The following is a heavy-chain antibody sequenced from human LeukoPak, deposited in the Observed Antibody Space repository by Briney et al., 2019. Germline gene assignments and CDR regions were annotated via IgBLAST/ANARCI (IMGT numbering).Heavy chain of an antibody. CDR1: GFNLNRFA. CDR3: ASRYYDILTGQLDY. Sequence: GSLRLPCSTPGFNLNRFAISRVRQASGKGLEWVSASRGSGGSTYYADSVKGRFTISRDNSKNTLYLQMNSLRAEDTAVYYCASRYYDILTGQLDYWGQGTLVTVSS. D-gene: IGHD3-9*01. J-gene: IGHJ4*02. CDR2: SRGSGGST. V-gene: IGHV3-23*01.